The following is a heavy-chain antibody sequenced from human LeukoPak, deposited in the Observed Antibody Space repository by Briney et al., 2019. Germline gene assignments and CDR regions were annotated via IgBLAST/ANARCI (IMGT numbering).Heavy chain of an antibody. CDR2: ISYDGSNK. CDR3: ARDNGYSYGYSYYYYGMDV. D-gene: IGHD5-18*01. J-gene: IGHJ6*02. CDR1: GFTFSSYA. Sequence: GGSLRLSCAASGFTFSSYAMHWVRQAPAKGLEWVAVISYDGSNKYYADSVKGRFTISRGNSKNTLYLQMNSLRAEDTAVYYCARDNGYSYGYSYYYYGMDVWGQGTTVTVSS. V-gene: IGHV3-30-3*01.